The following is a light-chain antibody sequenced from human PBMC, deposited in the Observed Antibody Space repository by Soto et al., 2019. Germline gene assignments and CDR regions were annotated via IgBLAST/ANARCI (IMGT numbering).Light chain of an antibody. CDR1: SSDVGGYNY. J-gene: IGLJ1*01. V-gene: IGLV2-8*01. CDR2: EVS. CDR3: SSYAGSNKSV. Sequence: QSALTQPPSASGSRGQSVTISCTGTSSDVGGYNYVSWYQQHPGKAPKLMIYEVSKRPSGVPDRFSGSKSGNTASLTVSGLQADDEADYYCSSYAGSNKSVVGTGTKVTVL.